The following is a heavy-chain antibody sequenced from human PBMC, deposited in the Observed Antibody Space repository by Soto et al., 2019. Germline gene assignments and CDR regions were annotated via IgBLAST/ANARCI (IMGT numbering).Heavy chain of an antibody. CDR3: ARDRGWGSIFGRHYDMDV. Sequence: GGYLGLSCAASGFIFRDFYMSWIRQVPGKGLEWLSKISSSSSSTDYADSVKGRFTISRDNAKNSLYLQMSSLRAEDTAVYHYARDRGWGSIFGRHYDMDVCGQGTTVTGSS. CDR2: ISSSSSST. D-gene: IGHD3-16*01. CDR1: GFIFRDFY. J-gene: IGHJ6*02. V-gene: IGHV3-11*06.